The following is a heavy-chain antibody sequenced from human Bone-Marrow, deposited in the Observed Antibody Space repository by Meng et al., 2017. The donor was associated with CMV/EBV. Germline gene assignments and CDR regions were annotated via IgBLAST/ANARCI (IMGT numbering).Heavy chain of an antibody. V-gene: IGHV3-30-3*01. CDR1: GFTFSSYA. D-gene: IGHD1-7*01. CDR3: ARDWMEVLPYYYYGMDV. CDR2: ISYDGSNK. Sequence: GGSLRLSCAASGFTFSSYAMHWVRQAPGKGLEWVAVISYDGSNKYYADSVKGRFTISRDNSKNTLYLQMNSLRAEDMAVYYCARDWMEVLPYYYYGMDVWGQGTTVTVSS. J-gene: IGHJ6*02.